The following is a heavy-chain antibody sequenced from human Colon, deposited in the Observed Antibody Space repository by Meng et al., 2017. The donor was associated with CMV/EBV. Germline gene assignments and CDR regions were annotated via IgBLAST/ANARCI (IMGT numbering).Heavy chain of an antibody. J-gene: IGHJ4*02. D-gene: IGHD1-26*01. CDR1: GASISSTDY. V-gene: IGHV4-39*07. Sequence: ETLSLTCIISGASISSTDYWGWIRQPPGKGLEWIGNIHSSGTTYYNPSLKSRVTISVDTSKNQFSLKLSSVTAADTAVYYCARRADSGSYSDHWGQGTLVTVSS. CDR2: IHSSGTT. CDR3: ARRADSGSYSDH.